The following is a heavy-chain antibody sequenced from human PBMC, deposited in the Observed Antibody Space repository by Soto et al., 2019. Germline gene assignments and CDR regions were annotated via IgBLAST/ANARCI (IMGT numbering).Heavy chain of an antibody. CDR3: ARGKDGRRAGTYYFDMDV. D-gene: IGHD1-1*01. Sequence: EEQVVESGGGLVQPGGSLRLSCAASGFSIRDYWMTWVRQAPGKGLDWVANIKQDGSEKFYVDSLKGRFTISRDNAKNSVYLLMNSLRADDTAVYYCARGKDGRRAGTYYFDMDVWGKGTTVTLSS. CDR2: IKQDGSEK. V-gene: IGHV3-7*01. J-gene: IGHJ6*03. CDR1: GFSIRDYW.